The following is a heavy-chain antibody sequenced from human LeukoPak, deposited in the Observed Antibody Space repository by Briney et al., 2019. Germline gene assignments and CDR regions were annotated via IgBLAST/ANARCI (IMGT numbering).Heavy chain of an antibody. V-gene: IGHV3-74*01. CDR3: ARGGDCGGTTCYDDGFDI. D-gene: IGHD2-2*01. J-gene: IGHJ3*02. CDR1: RFAFSNYW. Sequence: GGSLRLSCVASRFAFSNYWMHWVRQAPGKGLVWVSRINSGGNRTNYADSVKGRFGISRDNAKNTMYLQMNSLRVEDTAVYYCARGGDCGGTTCYDDGFDIWGQGTMVTVSS. CDR2: INSGGNRT.